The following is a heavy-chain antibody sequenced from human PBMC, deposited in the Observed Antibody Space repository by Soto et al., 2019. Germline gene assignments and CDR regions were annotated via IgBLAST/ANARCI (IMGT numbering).Heavy chain of an antibody. CDR3: AKDQGIAASHGID. Sequence: QVQLVESGGGVVQPGRSLGLSCAASGFTFNHYGMHWVRQDPGKGLEWVAAISNDGSDKYYADSVKGRLTISRDNSKNTLYLQMNSLRAEDTAVYYCAKDQGIAASHGIDWGQGTMVTVSS. V-gene: IGHV3-30*18. D-gene: IGHD6-13*01. J-gene: IGHJ3*01. CDR2: ISNDGSDK. CDR1: GFTFNHYG.